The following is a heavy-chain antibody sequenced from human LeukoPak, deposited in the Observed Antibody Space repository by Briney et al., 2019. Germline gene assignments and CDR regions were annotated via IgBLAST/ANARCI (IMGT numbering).Heavy chain of an antibody. J-gene: IGHJ3*02. CDR3: ARPCRILDIVATIRARLGGNGFDI. D-gene: IGHD5-12*01. V-gene: IGHV4-39*07. CDR2: IYYSGST. Sequence: PSETLSLTCTVSGGSISSSSYYWGWIRQPPGKGLEWIGSIYYSGSTYYNPSLKSRVTISVDTSKNQFSLKLSSVTAVDKAVYYCARPCRILDIVATIRARLGGNGFDIWGQGTMVTVSS. CDR1: GGSISSSSYY.